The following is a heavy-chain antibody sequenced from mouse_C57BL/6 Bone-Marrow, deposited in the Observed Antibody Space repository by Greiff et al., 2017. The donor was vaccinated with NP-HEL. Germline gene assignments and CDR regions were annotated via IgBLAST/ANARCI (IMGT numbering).Heavy chain of an antibody. CDR2: IWSGGST. Sequence: VMLVESGPGLVQPSQSLSITCTVSGFSLTSYGVHWVRQPPGKGLEWLGVIWSGGSTDYNAAFISRLSISKDNSKSQVFFKMNSLQADDTAIYYCAKSDYYGSSFFAYWGQGTLVTVSA. CDR1: GFSLTSYG. J-gene: IGHJ3*01. D-gene: IGHD1-1*01. V-gene: IGHV2-4*01. CDR3: AKSDYYGSSFFAY.